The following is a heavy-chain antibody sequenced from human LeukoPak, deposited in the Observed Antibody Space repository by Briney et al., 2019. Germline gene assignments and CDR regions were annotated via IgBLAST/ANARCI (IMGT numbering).Heavy chain of an antibody. CDR2: INPNSGDT. CDR3: ARDRPIVGATGGDAFDI. Sequence: ASVKVSCKASGYTFTGYYMHWVRQAPGQGLEWMGWINPNSGDTNYAQKFQGRVTMTRDTSISTAYMEMSRLRSDDTAVYYCARDRPIVGATGGDAFDIWGQGTMVTVSS. J-gene: IGHJ3*02. CDR1: GYTFTGYY. V-gene: IGHV1-2*02. D-gene: IGHD1-26*01.